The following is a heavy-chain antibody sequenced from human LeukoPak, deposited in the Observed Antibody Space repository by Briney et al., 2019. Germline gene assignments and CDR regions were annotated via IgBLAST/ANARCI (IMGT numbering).Heavy chain of an antibody. V-gene: IGHV3-21*01. J-gene: IGHJ6*03. D-gene: IGHD3-22*01. CDR3: ARGRGNYYDSSSFYYYYMDV. Sequence: PGRSLRLSCAASGFTFSSYSMIWVRQAPGKGLEWVSFISSTGGHIYYADSVKGRFTISRDKAKSSLFLQMNSLRAEDTAVYYCARGRGNYYDSSSFYYYYMDVWGKGTTVTVSS. CDR2: ISSTGGHI. CDR1: GFTFSSYS.